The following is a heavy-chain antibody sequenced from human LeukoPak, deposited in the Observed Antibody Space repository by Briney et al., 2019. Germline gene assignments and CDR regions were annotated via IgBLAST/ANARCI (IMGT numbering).Heavy chain of an antibody. CDR2: IIPIFGAA. Sequence: SVKVSCKASGGTLSSYAISWVRQAPGQGLEWMGRIIPIFGAANYAQKFQGRVTTTADKSTSTAYMELSSLRSEDTAVYYCARDRDTGYYDSLKPHYYMDVWGKGTTVTVSS. CDR1: GGTLSSYA. V-gene: IGHV1-69*06. CDR3: ARDRDTGYYDSLKPHYYMDV. J-gene: IGHJ6*03. D-gene: IGHD3-3*01.